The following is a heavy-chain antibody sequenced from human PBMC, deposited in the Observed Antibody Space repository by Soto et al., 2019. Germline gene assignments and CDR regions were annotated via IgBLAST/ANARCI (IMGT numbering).Heavy chain of an antibody. V-gene: IGHV4-31*03. J-gene: IGHJ5*02. D-gene: IGHD1-1*01. CDR3: VRDGTKTLRDWFDP. CDR2: INHRGSL. CDR1: GGSMTIGDNY. Sequence: QVQLQESGPGVVKPSQTLSLTCTVTGGSMTIGDNYWTWIRHHPGKGLEWIGYINHRGSLYYNPSLKSRVMMSVDTSKKQFSLKLRSVTAADTAVYYCVRDGTKTLRDWFDPWGQGISVTVSS.